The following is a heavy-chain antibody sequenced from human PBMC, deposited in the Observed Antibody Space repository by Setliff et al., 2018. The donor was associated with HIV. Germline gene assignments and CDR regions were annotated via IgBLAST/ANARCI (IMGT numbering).Heavy chain of an antibody. CDR3: TTSPTYPQSS. V-gene: IGHV1-46*01. Sequence: ASVKVSCKASGYTFTVYYMHWVRQAPGQGLEWMAVINPSGGSTNYAQKFQGRVTMTRDTSTGTVYMELNSLKTEDTAVYYCTTSPTYPQSSWGQGTLVTVSS. CDR1: GYTFTVYY. J-gene: IGHJ5*02. CDR2: INPSGGST.